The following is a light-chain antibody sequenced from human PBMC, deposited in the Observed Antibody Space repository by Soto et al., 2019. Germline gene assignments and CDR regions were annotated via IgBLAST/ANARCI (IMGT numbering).Light chain of an antibody. CDR3: CSYSGIIYV. CDR2: EVS. CDR1: SSDIGGYHY. J-gene: IGLJ1*01. Sequence: QSVLTQPPSASGSPGQSVTISCTGTSSDIGGYHYVSWYQQHPGKAPKLMIFEVSKRPSGVPDRFSGSKSGNTASLTVSGLQAEDEADYYCCSYSGIIYVFGTGTKVTVL. V-gene: IGLV2-8*01.